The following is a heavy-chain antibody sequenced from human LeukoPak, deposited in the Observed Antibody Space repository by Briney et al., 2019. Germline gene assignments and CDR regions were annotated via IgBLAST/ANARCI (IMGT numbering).Heavy chain of an antibody. CDR1: GFTFSSYG. J-gene: IGHJ4*02. D-gene: IGHD3-22*01. CDR2: ISYDGSNK. Sequence: GGSLRLSCAASGFTFSSYGMHWVRQAPGKGLEWVAVISYDGSNKYYADSVKGRFTISKDNSKNTLYLQMNSLRAEDTAVYYCAKDSRNDESKGWEDSSGYRHYFDYWGQGTLVTVSS. CDR3: AKDSRNDESKGWEDSSGYRHYFDY. V-gene: IGHV3-30*18.